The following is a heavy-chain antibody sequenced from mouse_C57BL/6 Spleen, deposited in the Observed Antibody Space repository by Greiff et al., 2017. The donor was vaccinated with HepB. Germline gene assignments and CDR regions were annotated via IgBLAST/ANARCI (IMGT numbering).Heavy chain of an antibody. CDR3: ARYDYDEGFAY. J-gene: IGHJ3*01. D-gene: IGHD2-4*01. CDR2: INYDGSST. Sequence: EVNVVESEGGLVQPGSSMKLSCTASGFTFSDYYMAWVRQVPEKGLEWVANINYDGSSTYYLDSLKSRFIISRDNAKNILYLQMSSLKSEDTATYYCARYDYDEGFAYWGQGTLVTVSA. V-gene: IGHV5-16*01. CDR1: GFTFSDYY.